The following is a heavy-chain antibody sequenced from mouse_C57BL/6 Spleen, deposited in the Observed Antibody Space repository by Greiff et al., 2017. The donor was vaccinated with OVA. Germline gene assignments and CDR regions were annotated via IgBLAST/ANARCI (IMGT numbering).Heavy chain of an antibody. V-gene: IGHV1-52*01. Sequence: VQLQQPGAELVRPGSSVKLSCKASGYTFTSYWMHWVKQRPIQGLEWIGNIDPSDSETHYNQKFKDKATLTVDKSSSTAYMQLSSLTSEDSAVYYCARGYYGNPWFAYWGQGTLVTVSA. CDR1: GYTFTSYW. D-gene: IGHD2-1*01. CDR3: ARGYYGNPWFAY. CDR2: IDPSDSET. J-gene: IGHJ3*01.